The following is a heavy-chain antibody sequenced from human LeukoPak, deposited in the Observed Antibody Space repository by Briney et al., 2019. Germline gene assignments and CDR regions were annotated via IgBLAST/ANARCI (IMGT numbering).Heavy chain of an antibody. Sequence: SETLSLTCTVSGGSISSYYWSWIPQPPGKGLEWIGYTYYSGSTNDNPSLKSGVTITVDPSKNRFSLKLSSVTAADTAVYYCARVADYYDSSGYLHAEYFQHWGQGTLVTVSS. V-gene: IGHV4-59*01. J-gene: IGHJ1*01. CDR1: GGSISSYY. CDR3: ARVADYYDSSGYLHAEYFQH. D-gene: IGHD3-22*01. CDR2: TYYSGST.